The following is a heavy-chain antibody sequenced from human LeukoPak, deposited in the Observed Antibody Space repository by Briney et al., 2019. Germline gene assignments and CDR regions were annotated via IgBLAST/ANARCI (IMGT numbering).Heavy chain of an antibody. D-gene: IGHD3-22*01. CDR2: ISYDGSNK. CDR1: GFTFSSST. CDR3: ASPQVDSSGYFGGWGMDV. V-gene: IGHV3-30*04. J-gene: IGHJ6*02. Sequence: GGSLRLSCAASGFTFSSSTMHWVRQAPGKGLEWVALISYDGSNKYFADSVKGRFTISRDNSKSTLYLQMNSLRAEDTAVYYCASPQVDSSGYFGGWGMDVWGQGTTVTVSS.